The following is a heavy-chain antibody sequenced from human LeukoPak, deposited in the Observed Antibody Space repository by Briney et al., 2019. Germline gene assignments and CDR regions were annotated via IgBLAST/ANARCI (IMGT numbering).Heavy chain of an antibody. J-gene: IGHJ4*02. Sequence: PGGSLRLSCAASGFTFSSYAMSWVRQAPGKGLEWVSAISGSGGSTYYADSVKGRFTISRDNSKNTLYLQMNSQRAEDTAVYFWGKDYLWFGAPKYYWGQGTLGTVSS. V-gene: IGHV3-23*01. CDR1: GFTFSSYA. CDR3: GKDYLWFGAPKYY. CDR2: ISGSGGST. D-gene: IGHD3-10*01.